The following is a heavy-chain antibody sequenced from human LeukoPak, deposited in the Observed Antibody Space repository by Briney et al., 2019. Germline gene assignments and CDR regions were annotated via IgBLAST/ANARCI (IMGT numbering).Heavy chain of an antibody. CDR3: ARVHTNYDFWSGYYWGGGVYYMDV. CDR2: INTNTGNP. V-gene: IGHV7-4-1*02. Sequence: GASVKVSCKASGYTFTSYAMSWVRQSPGQGLEWMGWINTNTGNPTYAQGFTGRFVFSLDTSVSTAYLQISSLKAEDTAVYYCARVHTNYDFWSGYYWGGGVYYMDVWGKGTTVTVSS. J-gene: IGHJ6*03. D-gene: IGHD3-3*01. CDR1: GYTFTSYA.